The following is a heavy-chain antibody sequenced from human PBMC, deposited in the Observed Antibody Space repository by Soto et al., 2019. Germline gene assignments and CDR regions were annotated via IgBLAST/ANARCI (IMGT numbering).Heavy chain of an antibody. J-gene: IGHJ5*02. CDR3: ARLALGP. D-gene: IGHD3-16*01. CDR1: GFTVSSNY. CDR2: IHNDGGT. Sequence: PGVSLSLSCAASGFTVSSNYMSWVRQAPGKGLEWVSVIHNDGGTYYADSVEGRFTISRDNSKNTLYLQMNSLRAEDTAVYYCARLALGPWGQGTLVTVSS. V-gene: IGHV3-53*01.